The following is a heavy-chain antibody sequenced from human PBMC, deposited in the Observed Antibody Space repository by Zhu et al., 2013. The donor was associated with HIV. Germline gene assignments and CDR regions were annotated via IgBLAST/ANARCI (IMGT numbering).Heavy chain of an antibody. V-gene: IGHV3-43*01. Sequence: EVQLVESGGVVVQPGGSLRLSCAASGFTFDDYTMHWVRQAPGKGLEWVSLISWDGGSTYYADSVKGRFTISRDNSKNSLYLQMNSLRTEDTALYYCAKEIGSGWYSSGGWNWGQGTLVTVSS. D-gene: IGHD6-19*01. J-gene: IGHJ4*02. CDR2: ISWDGGST. CDR1: GFTFDDYT. CDR3: AKEIGSGWYSSGGWN.